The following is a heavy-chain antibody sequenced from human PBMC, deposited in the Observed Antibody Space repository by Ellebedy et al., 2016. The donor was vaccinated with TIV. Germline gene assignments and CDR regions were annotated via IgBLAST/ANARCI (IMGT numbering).Heavy chain of an antibody. CDR3: ARGLREMGGTYYDFWSGYLDYYYMDV. D-gene: IGHD3-3*01. CDR2: INPSGGST. V-gene: IGHV1-46*01. Sequence: ASVKVSXKASGYTFTSYYMHWVRQAPGQGLEWMGIINPSGGSTSYAQKFQGRVTMTRDTSTSTVYMELSSLRSEDTAVYYCARGLREMGGTYYDFWSGYLDYYYMDVWGKGTTVTVSS. J-gene: IGHJ6*03. CDR1: GYTFTSYY.